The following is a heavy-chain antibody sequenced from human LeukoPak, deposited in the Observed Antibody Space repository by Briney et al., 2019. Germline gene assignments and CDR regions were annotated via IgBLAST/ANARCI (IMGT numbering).Heavy chain of an antibody. V-gene: IGHV3-20*04. J-gene: IGHJ4*02. D-gene: IGHD3-22*01. CDR2: INWNGGST. Sequence: GGSLRLSCAASGFTFDDYGMSWVRHAPGKGLEWVSGINWNGGSTGYADSVKGQFTISRDNAKNSLYLQMNSLRAEDTAVYYCARAGPPDSSGYHANDYWGQGTLVTVSS. CDR1: GFTFDDYG. CDR3: ARAGPPDSSGYHANDY.